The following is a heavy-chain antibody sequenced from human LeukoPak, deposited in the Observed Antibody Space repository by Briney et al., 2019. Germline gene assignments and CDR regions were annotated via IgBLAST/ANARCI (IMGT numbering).Heavy chain of an antibody. D-gene: IGHD6-19*01. J-gene: IGHJ6*02. V-gene: IGHV1-46*01. CDR3: ARVGAPLAVAGMGISTGRGMDA. Sequence: ASVKVSCKASGYTFTSYYMHWVRQAPGQGLEWMGIINPSGGSTSYAQKFQGRVTMTRDTSTSTVYMELSSLRSEDTAVYYCARVGAPLAVAGMGISTGRGMDAWGQGTPVPVSS. CDR2: INPSGGST. CDR1: GYTFTSYY.